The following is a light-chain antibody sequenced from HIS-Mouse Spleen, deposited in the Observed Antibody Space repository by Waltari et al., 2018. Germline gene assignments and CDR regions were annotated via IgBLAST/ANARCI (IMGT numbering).Light chain of an antibody. V-gene: IGKV1-39*01. CDR2: AAS. CDR3: QQSYSTPFT. Sequence: DIQMTQSPSSLSESVGDRVTITCRASKSISSYLNWYQQQPGKAPKLLIYAASSLQSGVPSRFSGSGSGTDFTLTISSLQPEDFATYYCQQSYSTPFTFGPGTKVDIK. CDR1: KSISSY. J-gene: IGKJ3*01.